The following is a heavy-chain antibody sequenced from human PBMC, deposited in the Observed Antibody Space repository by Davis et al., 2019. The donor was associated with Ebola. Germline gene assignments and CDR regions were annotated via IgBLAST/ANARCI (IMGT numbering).Heavy chain of an antibody. CDR2: TYYTSKWFN. Sequence: HSQTLSLTCAIPGDSASGSSNGAWNWIRQSPSRGLERLVRTYYTSKWFNAYALSVKSRITANPDTSKNQFSLQLDSVTPEDTAVYYCARGWLRSGHDCWGQGILVTVSS. CDR1: GDSASGSSNGA. D-gene: IGHD6-19*01. V-gene: IGHV6-1*01. J-gene: IGHJ4*02. CDR3: ARGWLRSGHDC.